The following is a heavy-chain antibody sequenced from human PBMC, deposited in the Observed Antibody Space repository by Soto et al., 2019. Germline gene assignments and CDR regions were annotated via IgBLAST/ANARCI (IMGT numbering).Heavy chain of an antibody. Sequence: PGESLKISCKGSGYSFTSYWIGWVRQMPGKGLEWMGIIYPGDSDTRYSPSFQGQVTISADKSISTAYLQWSSLKASDTAMYYCARYGSGSYRSRILDYYYGMAVWGQGTTVTV. CDR1: GYSFTSYW. J-gene: IGHJ6*02. D-gene: IGHD3-10*01. CDR2: IYPGDSDT. V-gene: IGHV5-51*01. CDR3: ARYGSGSYRSRILDYYYGMAV.